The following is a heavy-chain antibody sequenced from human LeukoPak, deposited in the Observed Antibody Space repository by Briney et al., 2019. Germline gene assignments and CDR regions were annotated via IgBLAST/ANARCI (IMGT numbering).Heavy chain of an antibody. CDR1: GYTLTELS. CDR3: APGYYDSSGYYPQH. D-gene: IGHD3-22*01. CDR2: FDPEDGET. V-gene: IGHV1-24*01. Sequence: ASVKVSCKVSGYTLTELSMHWVRQAPGKGLEWMGGFDPEDGETIYAQKFQGRVTMTEDTSTDTAYMELSSLRSEDTAVYYCAPGYYDSSGYYPQHWGQGTLVTVSS. J-gene: IGHJ1*01.